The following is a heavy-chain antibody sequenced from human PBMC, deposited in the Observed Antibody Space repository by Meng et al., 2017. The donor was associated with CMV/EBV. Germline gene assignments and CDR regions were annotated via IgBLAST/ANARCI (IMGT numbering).Heavy chain of an antibody. J-gene: IGHJ4*02. D-gene: IGHD3-3*01. CDR1: FSLSTHAVC. CDR3: ARLNDFWSVHLDYFDS. CDR2: IYCTDGE. V-gene: IGHV2-5*01. Sequence: FSLSTHAVCVGSLRQPPRKSLVSLAPIYCTDGERYRPSLPYRLTITKDTSNYQVVLTMTNMDPVDTAPYYCARLNDFWSVHLDYFDSWGQGTLVTVSS.